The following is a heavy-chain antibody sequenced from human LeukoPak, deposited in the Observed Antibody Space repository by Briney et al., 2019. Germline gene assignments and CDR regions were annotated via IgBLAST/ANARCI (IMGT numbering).Heavy chain of an antibody. D-gene: IGHD3-9*01. Sequence: GGSLRLSCAASGFTFTDYYMTWIRQAPGKGLEWISYISTVGDTIYYADSVKGRFTISRDNAKNSLYLQMNSLRAEDTSVYYCASEKYYDILTGYPHFDYWGQGTLVTVSS. CDR3: ASEKYYDILTGYPHFDY. J-gene: IGHJ4*02. CDR2: ISTVGDTI. V-gene: IGHV3-11*04. CDR1: GFTFTDYY.